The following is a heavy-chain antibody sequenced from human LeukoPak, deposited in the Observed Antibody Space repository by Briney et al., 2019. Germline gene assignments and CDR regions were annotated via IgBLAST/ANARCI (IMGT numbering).Heavy chain of an antibody. Sequence: ASVKVSCKASGYTFTGYYMHWVRQAPGKGLEGMGWINPNSGGTNYAQKFQGRVTMTRDTSISTAYMELSRLRSDDTAVYYCARGSSYAAAGVYYYYYGMDVWGQGTTVTVSS. CDR3: ARGSSYAAAGVYYYYYGMDV. CDR1: GYTFTGYY. D-gene: IGHD6-13*01. CDR2: INPNSGGT. J-gene: IGHJ6*02. V-gene: IGHV1-2*02.